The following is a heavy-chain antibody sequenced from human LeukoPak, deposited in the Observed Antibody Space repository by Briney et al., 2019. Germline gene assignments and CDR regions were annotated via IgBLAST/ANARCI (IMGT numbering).Heavy chain of an antibody. CDR1: GGSISSSSYY. D-gene: IGHD2-21*02. CDR3: IAYCGGDCYWIHDY. Sequence: PSETLSLTCTVSGGSISSSSYYWGWIRQPPGTGLEWIGSIYYSGSAYYNPSLKSRVTISVDTSKNQFSLKLSSVTAADTAVYYCIAYCGGDCYWIHDYWGQGTLVTVSS. CDR2: IYYSGSA. J-gene: IGHJ4*02. V-gene: IGHV4-39*07.